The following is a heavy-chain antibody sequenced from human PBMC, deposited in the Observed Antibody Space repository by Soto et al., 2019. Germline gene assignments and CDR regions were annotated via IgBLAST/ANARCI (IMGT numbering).Heavy chain of an antibody. D-gene: IGHD2-15*01. CDR1: GFTFSSYA. V-gene: IGHV3-30-3*01. Sequence: QVQLVESGGGVVQPGRSLRLSCAASGFTFSSYAMHWVRQAPGNGLAWVAVISYDGSNKYYADSVKGRFTISRDNSKNTLYLQMNSLRAEDTAVYYCAREGGYYYYYGMDVWGQGTTVTVSS. CDR3: AREGGYYYYYGMDV. J-gene: IGHJ6*02. CDR2: ISYDGSNK.